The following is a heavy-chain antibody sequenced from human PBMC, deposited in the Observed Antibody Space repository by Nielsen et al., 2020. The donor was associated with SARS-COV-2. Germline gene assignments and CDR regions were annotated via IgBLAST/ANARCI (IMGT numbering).Heavy chain of an antibody. CDR2: IYYSGST. J-gene: IGHJ6*02. D-gene: IGHD4-17*01. V-gene: IGHV4-59*01. CDR1: GGSISTYY. Sequence: SETLSLTCTVSGGSISTYYWNWIRQPPAKGLEWIGYIYYSGSTKYNPSLKSRVTVSLDTSKNQFSLKLSSATAADTAVYYCARSFGDYEGGTYYYYYGMDVWGQGTTVTVSS. CDR3: ARSFGDYEGGTYYYYYGMDV.